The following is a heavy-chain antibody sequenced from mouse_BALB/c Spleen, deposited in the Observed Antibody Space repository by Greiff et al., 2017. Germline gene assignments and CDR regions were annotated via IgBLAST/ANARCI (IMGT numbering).Heavy chain of an antibody. CDR2: ISSGSSTI. CDR3: ARSGKGLYYFDY. Sequence: EVQVVESGGGLVQPGGSRKLSCAASGFTFSSFGMHWVRQAPEKGLEWVAYISSGSSTIYYADTVKGRFTISRDNPKNTLFLQMTSLRSEDTAMYYFARSGKGLYYFDYWGQGTTLTVSS. CDR1: GFTFSSFG. D-gene: IGHD1-3*01. J-gene: IGHJ2*01. V-gene: IGHV5-17*02.